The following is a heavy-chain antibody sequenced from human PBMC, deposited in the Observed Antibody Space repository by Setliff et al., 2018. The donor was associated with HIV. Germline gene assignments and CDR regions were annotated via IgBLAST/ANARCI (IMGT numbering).Heavy chain of an antibody. D-gene: IGHD2-8*01. J-gene: IGHJ5*02. CDR1: GFTFSGAE. CDR2: IRRKADKYAT. Sequence: GESLKISCAASGFTFSGAEIHWVRQASGKGLEWVGRIRRKADKYATDYGASAKGRFIISRDDSMKTAYLQMSSLRAEDTAMYYCLLPCTSGWHNWADPWGQGTLVTVSS. V-gene: IGHV3-73*01. CDR3: LLPCTSGWHNWADP.